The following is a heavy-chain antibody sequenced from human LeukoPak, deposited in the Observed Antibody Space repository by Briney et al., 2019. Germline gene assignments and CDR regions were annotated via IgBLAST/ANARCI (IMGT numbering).Heavy chain of an antibody. Sequence: SETLSLICSVSGRSISSDYWSWIREPPGKGLEWIGYIYYSGGTNYNPSLKSRVTISLDTSKNQFSLRLTSVTAADTAVYYCARYQPLLYRFDYWGRGTLVTVSS. J-gene: IGHJ4*02. D-gene: IGHD2-2*02. V-gene: IGHV4-59*01. CDR1: GRSISSDY. CDR3: ARYQPLLYRFDY. CDR2: IYYSGGT.